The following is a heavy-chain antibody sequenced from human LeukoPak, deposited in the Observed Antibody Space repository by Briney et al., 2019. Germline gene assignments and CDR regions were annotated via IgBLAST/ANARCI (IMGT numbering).Heavy chain of an antibody. J-gene: IGHJ4*02. CDR3: ARAGRPMIGGVTPLEHFDS. CDR2: INAGVGST. V-gene: IGHV1-3*01. CDR1: GYTFSSYA. Sequence: ASVKVSCKASGYTFSSYAIHWVRQAPGQGLEWMGWINAGVGSTKYSEKFQDRVTVTRDTPATTAYMELGSLRAGDTAVYYCARAGRPMIGGVTPLEHFDSWGQGTLVTVSS. D-gene: IGHD3-10*01.